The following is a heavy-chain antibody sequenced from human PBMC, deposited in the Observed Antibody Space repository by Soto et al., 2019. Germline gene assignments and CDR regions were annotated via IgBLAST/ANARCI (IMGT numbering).Heavy chain of an antibody. CDR1: GGSTSSDNY. V-gene: IGHV4-30-4*01. J-gene: IGHJ4*02. Sequence: PSETLSLTCTVSGGSTSSDNYWGWIRQPPGKGLEWIGHIYYSGNTDYNPSLKSRLAISIDTFKNQFSLKLSSVTAADTAVYFCAREGGESSDGLYYFDSWGQGSLVTASS. D-gene: IGHD3-16*01. CDR3: AREGGESSDGLYYFDS. CDR2: IYYSGNT.